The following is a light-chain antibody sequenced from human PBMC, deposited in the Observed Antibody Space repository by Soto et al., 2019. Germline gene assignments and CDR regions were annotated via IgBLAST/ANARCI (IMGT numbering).Light chain of an antibody. J-gene: IGKJ2*01. CDR2: ESS. V-gene: IGKV3-11*01. CDR1: QIIGSH. CDR3: QQRSMWPRT. Sequence: EVVLTQSPATLSLSPGERATVSCRASQIIGSHLAWYRQKPGQAPRLLIYESSTRAAGIPARFSGSGSGTDFTLTISGLEPEDFGVYYCQQRSMWPRTFGQGTKVETK.